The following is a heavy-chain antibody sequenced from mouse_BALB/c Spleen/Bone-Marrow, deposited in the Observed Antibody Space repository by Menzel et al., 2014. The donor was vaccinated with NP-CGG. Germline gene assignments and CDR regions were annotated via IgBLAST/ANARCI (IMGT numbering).Heavy chain of an antibody. CDR3: ARRRDYDYFDY. CDR1: GFTFSNYG. D-gene: IGHD2-4*01. CDR2: ISSGGTYT. Sequence: EVKLVDSGGDLVKPGGSLKLSCAASGFTFSNYGMSWVRQIPDKRLEWVATISSGGTYTFYPDSVTGRFTISRDNTKNTLTQQMTSLKSEDTARYYCARRRDYDYFDYWGQGTTLTVSS. V-gene: IGHV5-6*02. J-gene: IGHJ2*01.